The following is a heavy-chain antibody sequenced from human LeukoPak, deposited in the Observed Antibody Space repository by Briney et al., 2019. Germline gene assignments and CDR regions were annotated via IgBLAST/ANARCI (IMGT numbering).Heavy chain of an antibody. Sequence: ASVKVSCKASGYTFINHAIHWVRQAPGQRLEWMGWIHIGNGNTKYSQNFQGRITITRDTSATTAYMDLSSLRSEDTAMYYCARRLGRSFDYWGQGTLVTVSS. CDR1: GYTFINHA. J-gene: IGHJ4*02. V-gene: IGHV1-3*04. CDR2: IHIGNGNT. D-gene: IGHD2-21*01. CDR3: ARRLGRSFDY.